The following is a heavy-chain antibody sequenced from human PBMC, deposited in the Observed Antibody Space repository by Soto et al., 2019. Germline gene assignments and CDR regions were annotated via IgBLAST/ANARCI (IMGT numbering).Heavy chain of an antibody. CDR3: AGPGYSSQDY. CDR2: ISGTGDGT. CDR1: GFTFRSFA. V-gene: IGHV3-23*01. D-gene: IGHD5-18*01. J-gene: IGHJ4*02. Sequence: GGSLRLSCAASGFTFRSFAFIWFRHAPGKGLEWVSAISGTGDGTDYADSVKGRFTVSRDNFKNTLYLQMNSLRAEDTAVYYCAGPGYSSQDYWGQGTLVTVSS.